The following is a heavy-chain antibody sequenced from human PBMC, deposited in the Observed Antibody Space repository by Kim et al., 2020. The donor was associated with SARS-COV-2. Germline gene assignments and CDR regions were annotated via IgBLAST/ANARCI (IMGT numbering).Heavy chain of an antibody. D-gene: IGHD3-22*01. CDR3: AKDKDYYDSSGPMDV. Sequence: GGSLRLSCAASGFTFDDYTMHWVRQAPGKGLEWVSLISWDGGSTYYADSVKGRFTISRDNSKNSLYLQMNSLRTEDTALYYCAKDKDYYDSSGPMDVWGKGTTVTVSS. CDR2: ISWDGGST. J-gene: IGHJ6*04. CDR1: GFTFDDYT. V-gene: IGHV3-43*01.